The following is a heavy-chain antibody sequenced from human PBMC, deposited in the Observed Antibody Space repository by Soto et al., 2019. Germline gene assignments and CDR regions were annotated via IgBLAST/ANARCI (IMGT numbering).Heavy chain of an antibody. CDR1: GYTFTGYY. J-gene: IGHJ6*02. CDR2: INPNSGGT. D-gene: IGHD6-6*01. V-gene: IGHV1-2*04. Sequence: VKVSCKASGYTFTGYYMHWVRQAPGQGLEWMGWINPNSGGTNYAQEFQGWVTMTRDTSISTAYMELSRLRSDDTAVYYCARLSSSNGMDVWGQGTTVTVSS. CDR3: ARLSSSNGMDV.